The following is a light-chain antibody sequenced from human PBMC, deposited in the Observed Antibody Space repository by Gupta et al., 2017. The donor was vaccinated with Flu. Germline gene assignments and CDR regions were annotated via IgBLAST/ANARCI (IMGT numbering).Light chain of an antibody. V-gene: IGKV3-20*01. CDR3: QQYGSSGGLT. CDR1: QIVSSSY. CDR2: GAS. Sequence: TLSLSPGERATLSCRASQIVSSSYLAWYQQKPGQAPRLLIYGASSRATGIPDRFSGSGSGTDFTLTISRREPEDFAVYYCQQYGSSGGLTFGPGTKVDIK. J-gene: IGKJ3*01.